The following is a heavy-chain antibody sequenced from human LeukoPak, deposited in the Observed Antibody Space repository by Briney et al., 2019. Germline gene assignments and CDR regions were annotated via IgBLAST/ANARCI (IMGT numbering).Heavy chain of an antibody. J-gene: IGHJ6*03. D-gene: IGHD3-16*01. CDR1: GLTFSTYS. V-gene: IGHV3-48*01. CDR3: ARRSEFGVLYYMDV. CDR2: ISASSGTI. Sequence: PGGSLRLSCAASGLTFSTYSMNWVRQAPGKGLEWVSYISASSGTIYYADSVKGRFTISRDNAKNSLYLQMNSLRAEDTAVYYCARRSEFGVLYYMDVWGKGTTVTVSS.